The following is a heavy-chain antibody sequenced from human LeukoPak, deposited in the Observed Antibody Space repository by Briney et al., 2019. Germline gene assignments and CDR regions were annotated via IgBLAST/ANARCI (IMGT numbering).Heavy chain of an antibody. V-gene: IGHV3-74*01. CDR1: GFTFSGYW. J-gene: IGHJ1*01. CDR3: AGPQWDSSGSVYFQH. D-gene: IGHD3-22*01. CDR2: ISSDGTST. Sequence: AGGSLRLSCAASGFTFSGYWMHWVRQAPGKGLVWVSRISSDGTSTSYADSVRGRFTISRDNAKNTLYLQMNSLRAEDTAVYFCAGPQWDSSGSVYFQHWGQGTLVTVSS.